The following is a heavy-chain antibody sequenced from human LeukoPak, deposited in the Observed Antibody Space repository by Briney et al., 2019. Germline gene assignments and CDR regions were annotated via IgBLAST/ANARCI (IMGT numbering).Heavy chain of an antibody. J-gene: IGHJ4*02. V-gene: IGHV3-23*01. CDR2: ISGSGGST. CDR3: ARGGPYSSGWYATIDGSIDY. D-gene: IGHD6-19*01. Sequence: PGGSLRLSCAASGFTFSSYAMSWVRQAPGKGLEWVSAISGSGGSTYYADSVKGRFTISRDNAKNSLYLQMNSLRAEDTAVYYCARGGPYSSGWYATIDGSIDYWGQGTLVTVSS. CDR1: GFTFSSYA.